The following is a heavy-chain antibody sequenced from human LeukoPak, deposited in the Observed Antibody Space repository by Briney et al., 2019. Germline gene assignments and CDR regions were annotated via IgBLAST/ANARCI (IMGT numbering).Heavy chain of an antibody. CDR2: IKRKTDGGTT. J-gene: IGHJ4*02. CDR1: GFTFSNAW. CDR3: TTAVIVTGFDY. D-gene: IGHD2-21*02. V-gene: IGHV3-15*01. Sequence: PGGSLRLSCAASGFTFSNAWMTWVRQTPERGLEWVGRIKRKTDGGTTDYAAPVKGRFNISRDDSKNTVYLQMNSLKIEDTAVYYCTTAVIVTGFDYWGQGTLVSVSS.